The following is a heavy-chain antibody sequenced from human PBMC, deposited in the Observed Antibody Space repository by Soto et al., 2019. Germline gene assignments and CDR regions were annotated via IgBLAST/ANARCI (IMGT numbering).Heavy chain of an antibody. CDR2: IYYSGSN. V-gene: IGHV4-39*01. J-gene: IGHJ5*02. Sequence: SETLSLTCSVSGGSISSSSYYWGWIRQPPGKGLEWIGSIYYSGSNNHNPYLKSRITISIDTSKKQFYLNLSTETAVDTAVYYCARVSGHVRFDPWGQGTLVTVSS. CDR1: GGSISSSSYY. CDR3: ARVSGHVRFDP. D-gene: IGHD3-10*01.